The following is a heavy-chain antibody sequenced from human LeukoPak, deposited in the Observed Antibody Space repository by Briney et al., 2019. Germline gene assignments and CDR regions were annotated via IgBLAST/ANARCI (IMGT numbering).Heavy chain of an antibody. CDR3: AKGGLSRAGLDY. V-gene: IGHV3-23*01. D-gene: IGHD5/OR15-5a*01. Sequence: PGGSLRLSCAASGFTFTSYAMTWVRQAPGKGLEWVSSISGSDYSTYYAASVKGRFTISRDNSKNTLSLQMSSLRAEDTAVYYCAKGGLSRAGLDYWGQGTLVTVSS. J-gene: IGHJ4*02. CDR1: GFTFTSYA. CDR2: ISGSDYST.